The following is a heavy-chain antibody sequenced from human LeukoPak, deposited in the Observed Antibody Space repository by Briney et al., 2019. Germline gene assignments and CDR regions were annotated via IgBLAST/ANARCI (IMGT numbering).Heavy chain of an antibody. CDR1: GGIFRSYG. CDR3: AEINLVEEGGRFVNWLDP. J-gene: IGHJ5*02. V-gene: IGHV1-69*05. D-gene: IGHD1-26*01. CDR2: ITDMFRTG. Sequence: SVKVSCKASGGIFRSYGVSWVRQAPGQGLEWMGGITDMFRTGNCAQRFQGRVTITTDESTRTAYMELSSLTFEDTAVYYCAEINLVEEGGRFVNWLDPWGQGTLVTVSS.